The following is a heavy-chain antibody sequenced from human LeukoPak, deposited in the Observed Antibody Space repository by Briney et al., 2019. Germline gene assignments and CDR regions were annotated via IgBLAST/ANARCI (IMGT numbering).Heavy chain of an antibody. D-gene: IGHD2-2*01. V-gene: IGHV3-30*03. CDR3: ATGDYFSNGDIVVVPAVFDP. J-gene: IGHJ5*02. CDR1: GFTFSSYG. Sequence: GRSLRLSCAASGFTFSSYGMHWVRQAPGKGLEWVAVISYDGSNKYYADSVKGRFTISRDNSKNTLYLQMNSLRAEDTAVYYCATGDYFSNGDIVVVPAVFDPWGQGTLVTVSS. CDR2: ISYDGSNK.